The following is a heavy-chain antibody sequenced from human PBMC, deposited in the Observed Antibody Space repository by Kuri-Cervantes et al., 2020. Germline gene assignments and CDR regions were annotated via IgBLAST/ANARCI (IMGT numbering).Heavy chain of an antibody. Sequence: GESLKISCAASGFTFSSYGMHWVRQAPGKGLEWVAVISYDGSNKYYADSVKGRFTISRDNSKNTLYLHMNSLRAEDTAVYYCARGPRVVVVPAADSWFDPWGQGTLVTVSS. CDR1: GFTFSSYG. CDR2: ISYDGSNK. V-gene: IGHV3-30*03. CDR3: ARGPRVVVVPAADSWFDP. J-gene: IGHJ5*02. D-gene: IGHD2-2*01.